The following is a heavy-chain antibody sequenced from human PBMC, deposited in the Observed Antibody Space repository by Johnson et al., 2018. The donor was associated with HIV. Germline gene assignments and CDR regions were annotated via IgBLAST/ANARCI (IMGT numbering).Heavy chain of an antibody. CDR2: IRSKAYGGTT. CDR3: TRFGVAEGGAFDI. Sequence: VQLEESGGGLVQPGRSLRLSCTASGFTFGDYAMSWVRQAPGKGLEWVGFIRSKAYGGTTEYAASVKGRFTISRDDSKSIAYLQMNSLKTEDTAVYYCTRFGVAEGGAFDIWGQGTMVTVSS. CDR1: GFTFGDYA. J-gene: IGHJ3*02. V-gene: IGHV3-49*04. D-gene: IGHD6-13*01.